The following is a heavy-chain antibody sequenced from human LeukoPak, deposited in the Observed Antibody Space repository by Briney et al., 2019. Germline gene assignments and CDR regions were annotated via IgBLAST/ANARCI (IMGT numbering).Heavy chain of an antibody. J-gene: IGHJ5*02. Sequence: KPGGSLRLSCAASGFTFSSYSMNWVRQAPGKGLEWVSSISSSSSYIYYADSVKGRFTISRDNAENSLYLQMNSLRAEDTAVYYCARNPIYSGYDRAIDPWGQGTLVTVSS. D-gene: IGHD5-12*01. CDR1: GFTFSSYS. CDR2: ISSSSSYI. V-gene: IGHV3-21*01. CDR3: ARNPIYSGYDRAIDP.